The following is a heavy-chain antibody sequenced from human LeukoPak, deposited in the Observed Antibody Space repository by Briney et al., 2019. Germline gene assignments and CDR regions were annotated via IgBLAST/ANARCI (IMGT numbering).Heavy chain of an antibody. V-gene: IGHV1-69*04. J-gene: IGHJ6*02. CDR3: ARALGYCSGGSCPYYYGMDV. CDR2: IIPILGIA. CDR1: GGTFSSYA. D-gene: IGHD2-15*01. Sequence: GASVKVSCKASGGTFSSYAISWVRQAPGQGLEWMERIIPILGIANYAQKFQGRITITADKSTSTAYMELSSLRSEDTAVYYCARALGYCSGGSCPYYYGMDVWGQGTTVTVSS.